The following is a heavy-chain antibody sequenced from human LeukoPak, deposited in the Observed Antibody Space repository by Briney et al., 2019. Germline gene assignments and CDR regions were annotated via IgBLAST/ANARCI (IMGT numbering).Heavy chain of an antibody. CDR2: IKQDGSDK. J-gene: IGHJ5*02. CDR1: GFTFRYW. V-gene: IGHV3-7*01. CDR3: ARGGGNFIS. Sequence: PGGSLRLSCAASGFTFRYWMSWVRQAPGKGLEWVASIKQDGSDKYYVGSVRGRFTISRDNAKDSLYLQMNSLRAEDTAVYYCARGGGNFISWGQGTLVTVSS. D-gene: IGHD4-23*01.